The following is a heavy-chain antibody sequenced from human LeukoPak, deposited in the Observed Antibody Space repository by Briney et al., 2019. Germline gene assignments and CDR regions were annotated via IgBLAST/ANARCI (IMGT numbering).Heavy chain of an antibody. CDR2: IIPIFGTA. J-gene: IGHJ3*02. CDR1: GGTFSSYA. CDR3: ARRPISYGELHAFDI. V-gene: IGHV1-69*05. D-gene: IGHD1-26*01. Sequence: SVKVSCKASGGTFSSYAISWVRQAPGQGLEWIGGIIPIFGTANYAQKFQGRVTITTDESTSTAYMELSSLRSEDTAVYYCARRPISYGELHAFDIWGQGTMVTVSS.